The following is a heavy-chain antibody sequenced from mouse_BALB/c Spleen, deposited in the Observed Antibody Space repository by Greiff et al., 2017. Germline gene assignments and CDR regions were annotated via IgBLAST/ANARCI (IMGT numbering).Heavy chain of an antibody. Sequence: EVQLVESGPGLVKPSQSLSLTCTVTGYSITSDYAWNWIRQFPGNKLEWMGYISYSGSTSYNPSLKSRISITRDTSKNQFFLQLNSVTTEDTATYYCAFYYGYPYAMDYWGQGTSVTVSS. J-gene: IGHJ4*01. D-gene: IGHD1-2*01. CDR3: AFYYGYPYAMDY. CDR1: GYSITSDYA. V-gene: IGHV3-2*02. CDR2: ISYSGST.